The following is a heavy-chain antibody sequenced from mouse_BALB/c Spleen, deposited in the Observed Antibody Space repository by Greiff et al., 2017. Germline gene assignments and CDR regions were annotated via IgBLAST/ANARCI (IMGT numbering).Heavy chain of an antibody. CDR2: IYPSDSYT. CDR1: GYTFTSYW. CDR3: TRDYRAMDY. J-gene: IGHJ4*01. V-gene: IGHV1-69*02. Sequence: QVQLQQPGAELVRPGASVKLSCKASGYTFTSYWINWVKQRPGQGLEWIGNIYPSDSYTNYNQKFKDKATLTVDKSSSTAYMQLSSPTSEDSAVYYCTRDYRAMDYWGQGTSVTVSS. D-gene: IGHD2-14*01.